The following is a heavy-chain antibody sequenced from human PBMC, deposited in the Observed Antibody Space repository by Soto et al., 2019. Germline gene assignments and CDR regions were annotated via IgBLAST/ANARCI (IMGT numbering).Heavy chain of an antibody. D-gene: IGHD3-10*01. CDR2: IIPIFGTA. J-gene: IGHJ6*02. CDR1: GGTFSSYA. Sequence: SVKVSCKASGGTFSSYAISWVRLAPGQGLEWMGGIIPIFGTANYAQKFQGRVTITADESTSTAYMELSSLRSEDTAVYYCASQYGSGSHYYYYGMDVWGQGTTVTVSS. CDR3: ASQYGSGSHYYYYGMDV. V-gene: IGHV1-69*13.